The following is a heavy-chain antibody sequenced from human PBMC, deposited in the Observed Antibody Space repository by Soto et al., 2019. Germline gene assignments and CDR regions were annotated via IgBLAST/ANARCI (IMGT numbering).Heavy chain of an antibody. CDR3: ARSAGWYAVHS. CDR2: IHHSGST. Sequence: QVQLQESGPGLVKPSGTLSLTCAVSAVSISSGSFWGWVRQPPGKGLEWIGDIHHSGSTNYNPSLKSRVTLAVDTSKNHVSLKLNSVTAADTAVYYCARSAGWYAVHSWGQGILVIVSS. J-gene: IGHJ4*02. CDR1: AVSISSGSF. D-gene: IGHD6-19*01. V-gene: IGHV4-4*02.